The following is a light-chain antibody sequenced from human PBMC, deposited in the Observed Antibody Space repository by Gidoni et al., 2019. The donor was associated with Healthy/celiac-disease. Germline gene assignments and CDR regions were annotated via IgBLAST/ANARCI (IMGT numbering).Light chain of an antibody. V-gene: IGKV1-39*01. CDR3: QQSYSTLWT. Sequence: DIQMTQSPSSLSASVGDRVTISCRASQSISSYLHWYQQKPGKAPKLLIYAASSRQSGVPSRFSCSGSGTEFTLTISSLQPEDFATYYCQQSYSTLWTFGQXTKVEIK. CDR2: AAS. J-gene: IGKJ1*01. CDR1: QSISSY.